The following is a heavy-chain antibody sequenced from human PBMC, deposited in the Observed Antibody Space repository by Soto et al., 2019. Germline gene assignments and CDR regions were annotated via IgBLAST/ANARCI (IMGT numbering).Heavy chain of an antibody. J-gene: IGHJ4*02. V-gene: IGHV1-69*13. CDR1: GGTFSSYA. Sequence: SVKVSCKASGGTFSSYAISWVRQAPGQGLEWMGGIIPIFGTANYAQKFQGRVTITADESTSTAYMELSSLRSEDTAVYYCAREASSFYDSTDYWGQGTLVTAPQ. CDR3: AREASSFYDSTDY. CDR2: IIPIFGTA. D-gene: IGHD6-6*01.